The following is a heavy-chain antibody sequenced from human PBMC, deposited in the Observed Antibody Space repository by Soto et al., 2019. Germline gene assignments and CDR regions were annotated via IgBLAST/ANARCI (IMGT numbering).Heavy chain of an antibody. V-gene: IGHV3-23*01. J-gene: IGHJ3*02. D-gene: IGHD7-27*01. Sequence: PGGSLRLSCAASGFTFSSYAMTWVRQAPGKGLEWVSGISGSGATTSYADSVKGRFTVSRDDSKNTAYLQMNSLKSEDTAVYYCSRSSKTGDDAFDIWGQGTMVTVSS. CDR2: ISGSGATT. CDR3: SRSSKTGDDAFDI. CDR1: GFTFSSYA.